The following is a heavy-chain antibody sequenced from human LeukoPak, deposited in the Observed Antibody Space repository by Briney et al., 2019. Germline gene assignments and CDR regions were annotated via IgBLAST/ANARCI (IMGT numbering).Heavy chain of an antibody. Sequence: SETLSLTCTVSGGSISSYYWSWVRQPAGKGLEWIGRIYTSGSTNYNPSLKSRVTMSVATSKNQFSLKLSSVTAADTAVYYCARDLGWLQLKWFDPWGQGTLVTVSS. J-gene: IGHJ5*02. CDR3: ARDLGWLQLKWFDP. CDR1: GGSISSYY. D-gene: IGHD5-24*01. CDR2: IYTSGST. V-gene: IGHV4-4*07.